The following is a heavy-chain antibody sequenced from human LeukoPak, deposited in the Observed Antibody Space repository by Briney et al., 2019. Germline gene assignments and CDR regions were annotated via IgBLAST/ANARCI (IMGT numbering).Heavy chain of an antibody. CDR2: IYYSGST. CDR1: GGSISSSSYY. V-gene: IGHV4-39*01. J-gene: IGHJ3*02. Sequence: SETLSLTCTVSGGSISSSSYYWGWIRQPPGKGLEWIGSIYYSGSTYYNPSLKSRVTLSVDTSKNQFSLKLSSVTAADTAVYYCARRRAVAGSVSAFDIWGQGTMVTVSS. CDR3: ARRRAVAGSVSAFDI. D-gene: IGHD6-19*01.